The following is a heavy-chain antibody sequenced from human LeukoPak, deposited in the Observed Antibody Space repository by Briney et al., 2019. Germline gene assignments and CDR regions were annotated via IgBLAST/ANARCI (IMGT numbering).Heavy chain of an antibody. D-gene: IGHD1-26*01. CDR1: AGSISIYY. V-gene: IGHV4-59*01. J-gene: IGHJ4*02. Sequence: PSDTLSLTCTVSAGSISIYYWSWIRQPPGKGLEWIGYVYNSGSTDYNPSLKSRVTISADTSKNHFSLKLSSVTASDTAVYYCARDRELGYWGQGTLVTVSS. CDR3: ARDRELGY. CDR2: VYNSGST.